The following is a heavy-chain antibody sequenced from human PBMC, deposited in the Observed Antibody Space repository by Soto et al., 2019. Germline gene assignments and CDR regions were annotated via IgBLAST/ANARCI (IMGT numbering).Heavy chain of an antibody. Sequence: GGSLRLSCAASGFTFSSYSMNWVRQAPGKGLEWVSYISSSSSTIYYADSGKGRFTISRDNANNSLYLQMNSLRDEDTAVYYCATRRKTGTWDYYYGMDVWGQGTTVTVSS. CDR1: GFTFSSYS. CDR2: ISSSSSTI. CDR3: ATRRKTGTWDYYYGMDV. D-gene: IGHD1-1*01. V-gene: IGHV3-48*02. J-gene: IGHJ6*02.